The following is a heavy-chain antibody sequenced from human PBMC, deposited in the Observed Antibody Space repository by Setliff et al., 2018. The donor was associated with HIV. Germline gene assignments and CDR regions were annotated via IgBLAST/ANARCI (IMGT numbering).Heavy chain of an antibody. CDR2: IKQDGSEK. CDR1: GFTFSDNW. CDR3: ASARTFYAESALDY. Sequence: PGGSLRLSCAASGFTFSDNWMSWVRQAPGEGLEWVATIKQDGSEKYYVDSVKGRFTISRDNGKDSLYLQMNTLRAEDTAVYYCASARTFYAESALDYWGQGTRVTVSS. V-gene: IGHV3-7*03. J-gene: IGHJ4*02. D-gene: IGHD4-17*01.